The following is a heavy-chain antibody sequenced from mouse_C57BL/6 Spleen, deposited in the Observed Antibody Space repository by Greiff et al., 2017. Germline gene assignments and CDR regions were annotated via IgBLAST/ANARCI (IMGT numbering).Heavy chain of an antibody. CDR1: GYTFTDYY. Sequence: EVQLQQSGPELVKPGASVKISCKASGYTFTDYYMNWVKQSHGKSLEWIGDINPNNGGTSYNQKFKGKATLTVDKSSSTAYMELRSLTSEDSAVCYCARGLRGAMDDWGQGTSVTVSS. CDR2: INPNNGGT. D-gene: IGHD2-2*01. CDR3: ARGLRGAMDD. V-gene: IGHV1-26*01. J-gene: IGHJ4*01.